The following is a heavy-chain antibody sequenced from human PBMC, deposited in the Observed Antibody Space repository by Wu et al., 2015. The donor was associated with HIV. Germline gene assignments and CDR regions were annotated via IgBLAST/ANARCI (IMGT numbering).Heavy chain of an antibody. J-gene: IGHJ6*02. CDR2: INPLFGTT. CDR3: ARNTDSVATSLYSLGV. Sequence: QAQLVQFGADMKKPGSSVKVTCKASGDGFTSYAVSWARQAPGQGLEWMGGINPLFGTTKHAERFQDRVTFTTDESKSTAYMELSSLRSEDTAVYYCARNTDSVATSLYSLGVWGQGTTVTVSS. V-gene: IGHV1-69*05. CDR1: GDGFTSYA. D-gene: IGHD5-12*01.